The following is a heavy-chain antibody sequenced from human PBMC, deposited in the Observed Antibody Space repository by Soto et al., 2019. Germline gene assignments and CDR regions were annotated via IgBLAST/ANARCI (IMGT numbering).Heavy chain of an antibody. V-gene: IGHV1-69*01. CDR1: GGTFSSYA. CDR2: IIPIFGTA. J-gene: IGHJ6*02. CDR3: AREETPAGTLDYYYGMDV. Sequence: QVQLVQSGAEVKKPGSSVKASCKASGGTFSSYAISWVRQAPGQGLEWMGGIIPIFGTANYAQKFQGRVTITADESTSTAYMELSSLRSEDTAVYYCAREETPAGTLDYYYGMDVWGQGTTVTVSS. D-gene: IGHD1-26*01.